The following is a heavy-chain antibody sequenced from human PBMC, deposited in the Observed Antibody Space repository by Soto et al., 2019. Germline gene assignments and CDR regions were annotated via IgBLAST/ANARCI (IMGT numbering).Heavy chain of an antibody. Sequence: LKISCKGSGYTFISYWIGWVRQKPGKGLEWMGMIYPGDSDTRYSPSFQGQVTISADKSINTAYLQWSSLEASDTAVYYCARIIAASGTGFDYWGQGTLVTVSS. CDR3: ARIIAASGTGFDY. J-gene: IGHJ4*02. D-gene: IGHD3-16*02. CDR2: IYPGDSDT. V-gene: IGHV5-51*01. CDR1: GYTFISYW.